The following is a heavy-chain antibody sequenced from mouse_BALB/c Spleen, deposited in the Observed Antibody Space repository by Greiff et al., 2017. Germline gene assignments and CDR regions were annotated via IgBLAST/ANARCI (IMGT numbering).Heavy chain of an antibody. D-gene: IGHD2-4*01. CDR3: AKSPHDYDGFAY. V-gene: IGHV2-5-1*01. CDR1: GFSLTSYG. J-gene: IGHJ3*01. Sequence: VKLMESGPSLVQPSQSLSITCTVSGFSLTSYGVHWVRQSPGKGLEWLGVIWRGGSTDYNAAFMSRLSITKDNSKSQVFFKMNSLQADDTAIYYCAKSPHDYDGFAYWGQGTLVTVSA. CDR2: IWRGGST.